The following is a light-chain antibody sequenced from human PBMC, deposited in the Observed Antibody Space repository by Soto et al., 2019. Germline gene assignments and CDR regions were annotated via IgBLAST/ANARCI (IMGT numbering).Light chain of an antibody. J-gene: IGKJ1*01. Sequence: EIVLTQSPGTLSLSPGERATLSCRASQSVSSSYLAWYQQKPGQAPRLLIYNAFNRATGIPDRFSGSGSGTDFTLTISRLEPEDFAVYYCQRYGGFGQGTKVDIK. CDR1: QSVSSSY. CDR3: QRYGG. CDR2: NAF. V-gene: IGKV3-20*01.